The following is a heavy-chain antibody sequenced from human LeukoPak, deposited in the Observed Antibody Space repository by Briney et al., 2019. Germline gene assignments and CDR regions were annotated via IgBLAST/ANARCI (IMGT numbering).Heavy chain of an antibody. D-gene: IGHD3-16*01. CDR1: GFTFSSYS. V-gene: IGHV3-21*01. CDR2: ISSSSSYI. J-gene: IGHJ5*02. Sequence: GGSLRLSCAASGFTFSSYSMNWVRQAPGKGLEWVSSISSSSSYIYYADSVKGRFTISRDNAKNSLYPQMNSLRAEDTAVYYCASFYRGVMALGFDPWGQGTLVTVSS. CDR3: ASFYRGVMALGFDP.